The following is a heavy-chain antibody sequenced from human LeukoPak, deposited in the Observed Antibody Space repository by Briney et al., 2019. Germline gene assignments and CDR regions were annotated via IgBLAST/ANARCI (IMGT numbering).Heavy chain of an antibody. D-gene: IGHD3-9*01. Sequence: VASVKVSCKASGYTFTGYYMHWVRQAPGQGLEWMGWIDPNSGGTNYAQKFQGRVTMTTDTSISTAYMELSRLRSDDTAVYYCARDFFDWFSYYFDYWGQGTLVTVSS. J-gene: IGHJ4*02. V-gene: IGHV1-2*02. CDR1: GYTFTGYY. CDR3: ARDFFDWFSYYFDY. CDR2: IDPNSGGT.